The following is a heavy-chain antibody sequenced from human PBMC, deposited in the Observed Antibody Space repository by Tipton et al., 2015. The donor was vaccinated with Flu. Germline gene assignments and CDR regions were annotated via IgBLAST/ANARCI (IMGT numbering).Heavy chain of an antibody. CDR2: IYYSGST. Sequence: TLSLTCTVSGGSISYYYWSWIRQPPGKGLEWVGYIYYSGSTNYNPSLKSRVTISVDTSKNQFSLKLTSVTAADTAVYYCARDQGFGGGLAYDYYAMDVWGQGTTVTVSS. J-gene: IGHJ6*02. CDR1: GGSISYYY. V-gene: IGHV4-59*01. CDR3: ARDQGFGGGLAYDYYAMDV. D-gene: IGHD3-10*01.